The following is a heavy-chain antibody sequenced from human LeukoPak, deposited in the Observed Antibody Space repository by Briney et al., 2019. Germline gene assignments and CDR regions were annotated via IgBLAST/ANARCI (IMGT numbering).Heavy chain of an antibody. V-gene: IGHV3-20*04. D-gene: IGHD3-10*01. CDR1: GFTFSNAW. CDR3: ARAHNYDGLDYYAFSDY. CDR2: VNWSGSST. J-gene: IGHJ4*02. Sequence: PGGSLRLSCAASGFTFSNAWMSWVRQAPGRGLEWVSGVNWSGSSTNYADSVKGRFTISRDSATNSLYLQMNSLRAEDTALYYCARAHNYDGLDYYAFSDYWGQGTLVTASS.